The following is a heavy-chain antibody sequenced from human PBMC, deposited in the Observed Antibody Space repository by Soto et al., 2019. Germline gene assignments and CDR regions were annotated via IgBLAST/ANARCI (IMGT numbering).Heavy chain of an antibody. CDR2: IWYDGSNK. CDR3: ARDRDYKLEKYWYFDL. CDR1: GFTFSSYG. Sequence: QVQLVESGGGVVQPGRSLRLSCAASGFTFSSYGMHWVRQAPGKGLEWVAVIWYDGSNKYYADSVKGRFTISRDNSKNTLYLQMNSLRAEDTAVYYCARDRDYKLEKYWYFDLWGRGTLVTVSS. V-gene: IGHV3-33*01. D-gene: IGHD1-20*01. J-gene: IGHJ2*01.